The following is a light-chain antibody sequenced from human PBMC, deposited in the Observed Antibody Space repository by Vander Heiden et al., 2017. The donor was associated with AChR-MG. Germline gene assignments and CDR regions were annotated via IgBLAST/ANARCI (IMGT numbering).Light chain of an antibody. Sequence: SYELTQPPSVSVSPGQTASITCSGDKLGDKYASWYQQNPGQSPVLVIYQDTKRPSGIPERFSGSNSGNTATLTISGTQAMDEADYYCQAWDSTTGLFGGGTKLTAL. V-gene: IGLV3-1*01. CDR1: KLGDKY. CDR2: QDT. J-gene: IGLJ2*01. CDR3: QAWDSTTGL.